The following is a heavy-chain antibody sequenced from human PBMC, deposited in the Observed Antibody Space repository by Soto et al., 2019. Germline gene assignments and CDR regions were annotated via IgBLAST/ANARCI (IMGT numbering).Heavy chain of an antibody. V-gene: IGHV4-59*01. J-gene: IGHJ4*02. CDR3: ARDKGYYGSD. D-gene: IGHD3-10*01. Sequence: TSETLSLTCTVSGASISSYYWSWIRQPPGKGLEWIGYIYYTGSTNYNPSLESRVTISVDTSKNQFSLKLSSVTAADTAVYYCARDKGYYGSDWGQGTRVTVSS. CDR1: GASISSYY. CDR2: IYYTGST.